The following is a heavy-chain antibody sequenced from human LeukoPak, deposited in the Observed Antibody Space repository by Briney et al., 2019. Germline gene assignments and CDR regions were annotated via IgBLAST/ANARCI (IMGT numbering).Heavy chain of an antibody. D-gene: IGHD3-16*01. Sequence: GGSLRLSCAASGFTFSSYAMSWVHQAPGKGLEWASAISGSGGSTYYADSVKGRFTISRDNSKNTLYLQMNSLRAEDTAVYYCAKDPFGGWDYWGQGTLVTVSS. CDR1: GFTFSSYA. J-gene: IGHJ4*02. CDR3: AKDPFGGWDY. V-gene: IGHV3-23*01. CDR2: ISGSGGST.